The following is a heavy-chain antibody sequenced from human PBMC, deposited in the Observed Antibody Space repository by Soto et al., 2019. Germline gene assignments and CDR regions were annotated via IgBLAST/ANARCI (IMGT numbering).Heavy chain of an antibody. V-gene: IGHV3-21*01. CDR2: ISSSSSYI. J-gene: IGHJ4*02. D-gene: IGHD2-8*01. Sequence: EVQLVESGGGLVKPGGSLRLSCAASGFTFSSYSMNWVRQAPGKGLVWVSSISSSSSYIYYADSVKGRFTISRDNAKNSLYLQMNSLRAEDTAVYYCARDSNGVFDYWGQGTLVTVSS. CDR1: GFTFSSYS. CDR3: ARDSNGVFDY.